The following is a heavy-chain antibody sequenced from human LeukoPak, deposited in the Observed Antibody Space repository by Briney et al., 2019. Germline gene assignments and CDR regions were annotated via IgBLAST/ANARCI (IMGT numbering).Heavy chain of an antibody. J-gene: IGHJ4*02. CDR1: GFTFSSYG. Sequence: SGGSLRLSCAASGFTFSSYGMHWVRQAPGKGLEWVAVIWYDGSNKHYADSVKGRFTISRDNSKNTLYLQMNSLRAEDTAVYYCARAEVSYYDSSGPIDYWGQGTLVTVSS. V-gene: IGHV3-33*01. CDR2: IWYDGSNK. D-gene: IGHD3-22*01. CDR3: ARAEVSYYDSSGPIDY.